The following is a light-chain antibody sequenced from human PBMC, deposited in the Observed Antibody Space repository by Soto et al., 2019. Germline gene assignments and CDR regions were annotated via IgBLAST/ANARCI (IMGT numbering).Light chain of an antibody. CDR1: QSVLYTSNNKNY. Sequence: DITMTQSPDSLAVSLGERATLNCKSSQSVLYTSNNKNYLAWYQQKPGQSPKLLIYWASTRESGVPDRFSGSGSGTDFTLSISGLQAEDVAVYYCQQYYVSPPTFGQGTKVEIK. CDR3: QQYYVSPPT. V-gene: IGKV4-1*01. J-gene: IGKJ1*01. CDR2: WAS.